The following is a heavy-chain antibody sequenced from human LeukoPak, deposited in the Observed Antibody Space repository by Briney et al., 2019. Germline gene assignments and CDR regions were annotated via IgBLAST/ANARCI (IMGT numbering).Heavy chain of an antibody. CDR3: TRAIRLSGDAFDI. V-gene: IGHV3-49*03. CDR2: IRTKAYDETT. D-gene: IGHD3-10*01. CDR1: GFTFGDYP. Sequence: GGSLRLSCRASGFTFGDYPMSWYRQAPGKGLEWVSYIRTKAYDETTGYAASVTGRFTMSRDDSNSIAYLQMNSLKAEDTAFYYCTRAIRLSGDAFDIWGQGTMVTVSS. J-gene: IGHJ3*02.